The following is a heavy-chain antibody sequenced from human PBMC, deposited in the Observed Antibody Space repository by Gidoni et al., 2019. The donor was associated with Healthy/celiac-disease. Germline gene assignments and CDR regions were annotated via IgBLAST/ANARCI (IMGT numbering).Heavy chain of an antibody. Sequence: QVQLQVSGPGLVKPSGTLSLTCALSGCPISSSNWLSCVRPPPGKGLEWIGEIYHRGSTNKNPALKSRVTITVDKSKNQFSLKLSSVTAADTDVYYCARDDPSTMVRGRPGERYFDYWGQGTLVTVSS. D-gene: IGHD3-10*01. J-gene: IGHJ4*02. V-gene: IGHV4-4*02. CDR1: GCPISSSNW. CDR2: IYHRGST. CDR3: ARDDPSTMVRGRPGERYFDY.